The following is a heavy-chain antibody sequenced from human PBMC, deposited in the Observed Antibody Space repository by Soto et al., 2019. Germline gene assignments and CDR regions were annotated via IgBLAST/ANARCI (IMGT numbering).Heavy chain of an antibody. Sequence: SETLSLTCAASGYSISSGYYCGWIRQPPGKGLEWIGSIYHSGSTYYNPSLKSRVTISVDTSKNQFSLKLSSVTAADTAVYYCASSPYCSGGSCYSFDIWGQGTMVTVSS. D-gene: IGHD2-15*01. CDR3: ASSPYCSGGSCYSFDI. CDR2: IYHSGST. CDR1: GYSISSGYY. J-gene: IGHJ3*02. V-gene: IGHV4-38-2*01.